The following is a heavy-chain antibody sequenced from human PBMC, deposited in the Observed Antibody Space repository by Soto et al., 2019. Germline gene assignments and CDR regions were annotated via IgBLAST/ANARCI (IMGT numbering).Heavy chain of an antibody. V-gene: IGHV4-59*01. D-gene: IGHD2-21*01. CDR2: IYYSGST. Sequence: SETLSLTCTVSGGSIRSYYLSWFRQPPGKGLEWIGYIYYSGSTNYNPSLKSRVTISVDTSKNQFSLKLNSVTAADTAVYYCGRNADYSMSFFTDWGQGTLVTVSS. J-gene: IGHJ4*02. CDR3: GRNADYSMSFFTD. CDR1: GGSIRSYY.